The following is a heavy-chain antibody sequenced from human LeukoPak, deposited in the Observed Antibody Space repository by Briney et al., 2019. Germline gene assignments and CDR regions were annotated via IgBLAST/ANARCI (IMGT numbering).Heavy chain of an antibody. CDR3: ARRSGRLTDY. D-gene: IGHD3-10*01. CDR1: GGTFSNYV. Sequence: ASVKVSCKASGGTFSNYVINWVRQAPGQGLEWVGWISVYGGNTNYAQRFQGRVTMTTDTPTSTGYMELRSLRSDDTAVYYCARRSGRLTDYWGQGTLVTVSS. J-gene: IGHJ4*02. V-gene: IGHV1-18*01. CDR2: ISVYGGNT.